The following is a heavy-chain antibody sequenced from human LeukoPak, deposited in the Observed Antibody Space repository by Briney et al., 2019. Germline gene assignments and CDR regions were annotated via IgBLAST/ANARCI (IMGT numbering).Heavy chain of an antibody. V-gene: IGHV1-46*01. Sequence: ASVKVSCKASGYTFTSYYMHWVRQAPGQGLEWMGIINPSGGSTSYAQKFQGRVTMTRDMSTSTVYMELSSLRSEDTAVYYCARAQEYYYDSSGKNWGYWGQGTLVTVSS. J-gene: IGHJ4*02. CDR3: ARAQEYYYDSSGKNWGY. D-gene: IGHD3-22*01. CDR2: INPSGGST. CDR1: GYTFTSYY.